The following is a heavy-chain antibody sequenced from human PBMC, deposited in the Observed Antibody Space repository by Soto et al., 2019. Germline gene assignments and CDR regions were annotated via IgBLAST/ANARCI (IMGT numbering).Heavy chain of an antibody. D-gene: IGHD1-20*01. Sequence: ASVKVSCKASGYTFTSYYMHWVRQAPGQGLEWMGIINPSGGSTSYAQKFQGRVTMTRDTSTSTVYMELSSLRSEDTAVYYCARDNWNTRQTYCYYYGMDVWGQGTTVTVSS. CDR1: GYTFTSYY. CDR3: ARDNWNTRQTYCYYYGMDV. J-gene: IGHJ6*02. V-gene: IGHV1-46*01. CDR2: INPSGGST.